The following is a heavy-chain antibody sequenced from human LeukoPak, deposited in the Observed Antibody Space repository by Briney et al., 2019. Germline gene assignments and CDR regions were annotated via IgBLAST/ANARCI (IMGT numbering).Heavy chain of an antibody. Sequence: GGSLRLSCAASGFTVSGNYMSWVRQVPGKGLEWISVMYTDGYTYYADSVKDRFTISRDNSKNTLYLQMNSLRAEDTAVYYCARDGGGGRYLEGYFDYWGQGTLVTVSS. CDR3: ARDGGGGRYLEGYFDY. V-gene: IGHV3-66*01. J-gene: IGHJ4*02. CDR2: MYTDGYT. CDR1: GFTVSGNY. D-gene: IGHD1-14*01.